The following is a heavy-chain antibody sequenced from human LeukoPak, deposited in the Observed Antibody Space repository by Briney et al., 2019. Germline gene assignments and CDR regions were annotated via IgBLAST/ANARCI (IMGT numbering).Heavy chain of an antibody. CDR1: GGYFSGYY. D-gene: IGHD4-17*01. Sequence: PSETLSLTCAVYGGYFSGYYWSWIRQRPGKGLEWIGEINHSGSTNYNPSLKSRVTISVDTSKNQFSLKLSSVTAADTAVYYCARVRLRSYYYYYGMDVWGQGTTVTVSS. V-gene: IGHV4-34*01. J-gene: IGHJ6*02. CDR3: ARVRLRSYYYYYGMDV. CDR2: INHSGST.